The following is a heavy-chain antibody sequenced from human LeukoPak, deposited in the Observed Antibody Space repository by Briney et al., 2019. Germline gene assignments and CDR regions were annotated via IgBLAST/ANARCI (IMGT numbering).Heavy chain of an antibody. J-gene: IGHJ4*02. CDR3: ASMSGSYYGFDY. CDR2: IYYSGST. D-gene: IGHD1-26*01. Sequence: SETLSLTCAVYGGSFSGYYWSWIRQPPGKGLEWIGYIYYSGSTNYNPSLKSRVTISVDTSKNQFSLKLSSVTAADTAVYYCASMSGSYYGFDYWGQGTLVTVSS. CDR1: GGSFSGYY. V-gene: IGHV4-59*01.